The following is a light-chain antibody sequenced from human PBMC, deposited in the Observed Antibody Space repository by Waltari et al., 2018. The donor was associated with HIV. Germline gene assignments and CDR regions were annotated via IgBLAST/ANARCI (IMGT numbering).Light chain of an antibody. CDR2: DNN. Sequence: QSVLTQPPSVSAAPGQKVTISCSGSSSNIANNYVSWYQQLPGTAPKLLIYDNNKRPSGIPDRFSGSKSGASATLGITGLQTGDEADYYCGTWDSSLSAEVFGTGTKGTVL. J-gene: IGLJ1*01. CDR3: GTWDSSLSAEV. CDR1: SSNIANNY. V-gene: IGLV1-51*01.